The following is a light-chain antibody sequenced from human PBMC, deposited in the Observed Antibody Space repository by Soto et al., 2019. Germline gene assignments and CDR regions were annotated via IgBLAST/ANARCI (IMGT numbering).Light chain of an antibody. CDR1: QSVSSN. CDR3: QQYNNWPQT. V-gene: IGKV3-15*01. J-gene: IGKJ1*01. CDR2: GAS. Sequence: EIVMTQSPATLSVSPGERATLSCRASQSVSSNLAWYQQKPGQAPRLLIYGASTRATGIPASFSGSGSGTEFTLTISSLQSEGFAVYYCQQYNNWPQTFGQGTKVELK.